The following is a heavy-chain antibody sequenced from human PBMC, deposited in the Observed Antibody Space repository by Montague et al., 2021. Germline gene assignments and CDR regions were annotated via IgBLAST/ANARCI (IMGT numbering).Heavy chain of an antibody. D-gene: IGHD1-1*01. V-gene: IGHV4-30-4*08. J-gene: IGHJ5*02. CDR1: GASIRGSDYY. CDR2: IYYTGNS. CDR3: VSGSITTLGGVGWFDP. Sequence: TLSLTCAVSGASIRGSDYYWSWIRQAPGKGLDWIGYIYYTGNSYYNPSLKSRITMSVDTSKNQFSLKLNSVTVADTAVYYCVSGSITTLGGVGWFDPWGQGTLVTVSS.